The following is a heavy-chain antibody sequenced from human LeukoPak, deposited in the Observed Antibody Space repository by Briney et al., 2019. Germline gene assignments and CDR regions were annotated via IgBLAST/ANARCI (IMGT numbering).Heavy chain of an antibody. J-gene: IGHJ4*02. CDR3: ARHGNMVATIKDY. CDR1: GGSISSSSYY. CDR2: IYYSRRT. D-gene: IGHD5-12*01. Sequence: SEALSLTCTDSGGSISSSSYYWSVFRQYPGKSPELIGRIYYSRRTYYSPSLKSRVTISVDTSKNQFSLKLICVTAADTAVYYCARHGNMVATIKDYWGQGTLVTVSS. V-gene: IGHV4-39*01.